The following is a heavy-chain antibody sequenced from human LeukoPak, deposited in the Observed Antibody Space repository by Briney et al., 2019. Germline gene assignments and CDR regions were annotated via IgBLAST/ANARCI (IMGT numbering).Heavy chain of an antibody. V-gene: IGHV3-23*01. D-gene: IGHD1-26*01. CDR3: ARDSGKYRFESALEY. CDR2: ISGSGGST. CDR1: GFTFSSHA. Sequence: PGGSLRLSCAASGFTFSSHAMSWVRQAPGKGLEWVSAISGSGGSTYYADSVKGRFTISRDNSKNTLYLQMNSLRVEDTAVYYCARDSGKYRFESALEYWGQGTLITVSS. J-gene: IGHJ4*02.